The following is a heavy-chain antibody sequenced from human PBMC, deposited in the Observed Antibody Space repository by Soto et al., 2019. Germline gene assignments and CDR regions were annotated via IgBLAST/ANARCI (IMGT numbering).Heavy chain of an antibody. D-gene: IGHD5-12*01. CDR1: GFSLSNARMG. Sequence: QVTLKESGPVLVKPTETLTLTCTVSGFSLSNARMGVSWIRQPPGKALEWLAHIFSNDEKSYSTSLKSRLTISMDTSNSQVVLTMTNMDPVDTATYSCARIQGSYSGYDYYFDYWGQGTLVTVSS. V-gene: IGHV2-26*01. CDR3: ARIQGSYSGYDYYFDY. J-gene: IGHJ4*02. CDR2: IFSNDEK.